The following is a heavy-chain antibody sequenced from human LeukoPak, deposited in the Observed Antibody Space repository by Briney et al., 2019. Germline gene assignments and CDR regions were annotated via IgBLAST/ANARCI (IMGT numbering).Heavy chain of an antibody. CDR1: GFTLRSYT. J-gene: IGHJ4*02. CDR3: AHVAAAVNSDY. V-gene: IGHV3-21*01. CDR2: IGISSNKI. Sequence: GGSLRLSCAASGFTLRSYTMNWVRQAPGKGLEWVSSIGISSNKIYYADSVKGRFIISRDNAKNSVYLQMNSLRAEDTAVYYCAHVAAAVNSDYWGQGTLVTVSS. D-gene: IGHD6-13*01.